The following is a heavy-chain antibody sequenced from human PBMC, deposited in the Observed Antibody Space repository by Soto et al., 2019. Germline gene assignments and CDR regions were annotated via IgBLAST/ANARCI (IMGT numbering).Heavy chain of an antibody. D-gene: IGHD6-13*01. Sequence: EVQLVESGGGLVKPGGSLRLSCAASGFTFSNAWMSWVRQAPGKGLEWVGRIKSKTDGGTTDYAAPVKGRFTISRDDSKNTLYLQMNSLKTEDTAVYYCTTDGTGYRHYYYYMDVWGKGTTVTVSS. CDR3: TTDGTGYRHYYYYMDV. J-gene: IGHJ6*03. V-gene: IGHV3-15*01. CDR2: IKSKTDGGTT. CDR1: GFTFSNAW.